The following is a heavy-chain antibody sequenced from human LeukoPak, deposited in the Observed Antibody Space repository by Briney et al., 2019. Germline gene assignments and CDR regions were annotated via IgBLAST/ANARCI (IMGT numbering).Heavy chain of an antibody. D-gene: IGHD3-9*01. CDR1: GFTFSIYA. V-gene: IGHV3-30*04. CDR2: TSYDGGDK. Sequence: GRSLRLSCAASGFTFSIYAIHWVRQAPGKGLEWAAVTSYDGGDKYYADSVKGRFTISRDNSKNTVSLEMNSLRAEDTAVYYCARGGFFDILTGYYQTQYYYPMDVWGRGTTVTVSS. J-gene: IGHJ6*02. CDR3: ARGGFFDILTGYYQTQYYYPMDV.